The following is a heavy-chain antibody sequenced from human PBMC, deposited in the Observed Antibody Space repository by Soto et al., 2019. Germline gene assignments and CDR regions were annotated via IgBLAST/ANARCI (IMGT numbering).Heavy chain of an antibody. CDR1: GHTFTSYG. V-gene: IGHV1-18*01. J-gene: IGHJ3*02. Sequence: ASVKVSCTASGHTFTSYGISWVRQAPGQGLEWMGWISAYNGNTNYAQKLQGRVTMTTDTSTSTAYMELRSLRSDDTAVYYCAKGGGILTGYPNDAFDIWGQGTMVTVSS. CDR3: AKGGGILTGYPNDAFDI. D-gene: IGHD3-9*01. CDR2: ISAYNGNT.